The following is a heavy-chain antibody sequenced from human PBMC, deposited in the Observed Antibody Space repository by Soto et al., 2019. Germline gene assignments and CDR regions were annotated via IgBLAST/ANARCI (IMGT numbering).Heavy chain of an antibody. J-gene: IGHJ6*02. CDR3: ATRDGRPYYYYYYGMDV. CDR2: FDPEDGET. D-gene: IGHD6-6*01. Sequence: GGPVKVSFKVSGYTLTELSMHWVRQAPGKGLEWMGGFDPEDGETIYAQKFQGRVTMTEDTSTDTAYMELSSLRSEDTAVYYCATRDGRPYYYYYYGMDVWGQGTTVTVSS. V-gene: IGHV1-24*01. CDR1: GYTLTELS.